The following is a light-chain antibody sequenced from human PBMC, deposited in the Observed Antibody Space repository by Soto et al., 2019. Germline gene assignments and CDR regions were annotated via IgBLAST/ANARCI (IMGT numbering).Light chain of an antibody. CDR1: QDISNY. Sequence: DIQMTQSPSSLSASVGDRVTITCQASQDISNYLNWYQQKPGKAPKLLIYDASNLETGVPSRFSGLGSGTDFTFTISSLQPEDIATYYCQQYDNLPPGITFGPGTKVDIK. CDR3: QQYDNLPPGIT. J-gene: IGKJ3*01. V-gene: IGKV1-33*01. CDR2: DAS.